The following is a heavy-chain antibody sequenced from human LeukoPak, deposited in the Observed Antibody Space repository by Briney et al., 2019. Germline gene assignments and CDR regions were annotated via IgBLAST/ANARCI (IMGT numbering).Heavy chain of an antibody. CDR2: INPSGGST. Sequence: ASVKVSCKASGYTLTSYYMHWVRQAPGQGLEWMGIINPSGGSTSYAQKFQGRVTMTRDTSTSTVYMELSSLRSEDTAVYYCARDGERITIFGVATHWFDPWGQGTLVTVSS. V-gene: IGHV1-46*01. CDR3: ARDGERITIFGVATHWFDP. J-gene: IGHJ5*02. CDR1: GYTLTSYY. D-gene: IGHD3-3*01.